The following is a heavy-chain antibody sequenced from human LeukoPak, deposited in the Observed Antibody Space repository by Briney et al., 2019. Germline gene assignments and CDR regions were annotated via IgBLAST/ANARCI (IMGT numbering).Heavy chain of an antibody. Sequence: GGTLRLSCAASGITFSSYGMSWVRQAPGKGLEWVSSISSTGGTTYYADSVKGRFTISRDNSKNTLHLQMNSLRAEDTAVYYCAELGITMIGGVWGKGTTVTISS. J-gene: IGHJ6*04. CDR3: AELGITMIGGV. V-gene: IGHV3-23*01. CDR2: ISSTGGTT. D-gene: IGHD3-10*02. CDR1: GITFSSYG.